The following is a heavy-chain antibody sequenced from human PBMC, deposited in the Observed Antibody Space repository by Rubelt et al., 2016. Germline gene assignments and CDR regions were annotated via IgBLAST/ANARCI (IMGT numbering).Heavy chain of an antibody. CDR3: ESEISGYNGNAGIDY. CDR1: GYTFPRYA. Sequence: QVQLVQSGAVVKKPGASVKVSCKASGYTFPRYALHWVRQPPGQRLEWVGWINAGNGNTKYSLKFQGRVTITRDTSATKVYMELSSLSSEETAVYYCESEISGYNGNAGIDYWGQGTLVTVSS. CDR2: INAGNGNT. J-gene: IGHJ4*02. D-gene: IGHD1-1*01. V-gene: IGHV1-3*01.